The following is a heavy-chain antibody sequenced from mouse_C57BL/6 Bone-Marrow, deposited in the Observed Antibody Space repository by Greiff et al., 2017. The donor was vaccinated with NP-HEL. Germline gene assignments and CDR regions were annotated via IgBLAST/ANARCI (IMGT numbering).Heavy chain of an antibody. CDR2: IDPETGGT. D-gene: IGHD1-1*01. J-gene: IGHJ3*01. Sequence: VQLQQSGAELVRPGASVTLSCKASGYSFTDYEMHWVKQTPVHGLEWIGAIDPETGGTAYNPMFKGMAILTADKSSSTAYMEHRSLTSEDSAVYDCTRAPYYGSSYGVFAYWGQGTLVTVSA. CDR1: GYSFTDYE. CDR3: TRAPYYGSSYGVFAY. V-gene: IGHV1-15*01.